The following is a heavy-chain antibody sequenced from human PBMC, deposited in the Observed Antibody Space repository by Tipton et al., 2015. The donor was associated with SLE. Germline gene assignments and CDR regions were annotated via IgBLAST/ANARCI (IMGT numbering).Heavy chain of an antibody. J-gene: IGHJ6*02. CDR2: IIPIFGTT. Sequence: QVQLVQSGAEVKKPGSSVKVSCKASGGTFSSYAISWVRQAPGQGLEWMGLIIPIFGTTNYAQKFQDRVTFTADKSSSTAYMEVSSLRSEDTAVYYCARDYDFWSGPSGDYGMDVWGQGTTVTVSS. CDR3: ARDYDFWSGPSGDYGMDV. V-gene: IGHV1-69*06. D-gene: IGHD3-3*01. CDR1: GGTFSSYA.